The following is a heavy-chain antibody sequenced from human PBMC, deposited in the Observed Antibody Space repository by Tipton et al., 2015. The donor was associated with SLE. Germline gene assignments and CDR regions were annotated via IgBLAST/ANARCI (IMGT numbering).Heavy chain of an antibody. Sequence: SLRLSCAASGFTFSSYAMSWVRQAPGKGLEWVSAISGSGGSTYYADSVKGRFTISRDNSKNTLYLQMNSLRAEDTAVYYCAVSGSYYDDAFDIWGQGTMVTVSS. D-gene: IGHD1-26*01. CDR2: ISGSGGST. V-gene: IGHV3-23*01. CDR1: GFTFSSYA. CDR3: AVSGSYYDDAFDI. J-gene: IGHJ3*02.